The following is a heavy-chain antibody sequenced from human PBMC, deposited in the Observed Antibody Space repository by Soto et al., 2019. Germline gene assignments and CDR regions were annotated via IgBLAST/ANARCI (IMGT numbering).Heavy chain of an antibody. D-gene: IGHD5-12*01. Sequence: GASVKVSCKASGYTFTSYGISWVRQAPGQGLEWMGWISAYNGNTNYAQSLQGRVTMTTDTSTTTAYLQMNSLKTEDTAIYYCSTSGYRGFDYWGQGVLVTVSS. J-gene: IGHJ4*02. CDR3: STSGYRGFDY. CDR2: ISAYNGNT. V-gene: IGHV1-18*01. CDR1: GYTFTSYG.